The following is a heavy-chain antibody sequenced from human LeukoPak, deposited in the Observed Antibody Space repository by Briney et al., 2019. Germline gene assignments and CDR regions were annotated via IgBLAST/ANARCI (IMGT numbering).Heavy chain of an antibody. V-gene: IGHV5-51*01. CDR3: ASPGQTNAFYI. J-gene: IGHJ3*02. D-gene: IGHD1-1*01. Sequence: GESLKISCKASGYRFTSHWIGWVRQMPGKGLELMGIIYPAYSDTRYSPSYEGQVTISVDKSISTAYLQWSSLKASDTAMYYCASPGQTNAFYIWGRGTMVTVSS. CDR2: IYPAYSDT. CDR1: GYRFTSHW.